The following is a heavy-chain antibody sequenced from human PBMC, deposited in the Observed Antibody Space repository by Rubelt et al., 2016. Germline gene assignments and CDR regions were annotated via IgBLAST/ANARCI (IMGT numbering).Heavy chain of an antibody. J-gene: IGHJ4*02. D-gene: IGHD4-11*01. CDR3: ARHPVTNSHADY. V-gene: IGHV4-39*01. Sequence: QLQLQESGPGLVKPSETLSLTCTVSGGSISSSSYYWGWIRQPPGKGLEWIGSIYYSGSTYYNPSLRSRVTISVDTSKNQFSRKLSSVTAADTAVYYCARHPVTNSHADYWGQGTLVTVSS. CDR2: IYYSGST. CDR1: GGSISSSSYY.